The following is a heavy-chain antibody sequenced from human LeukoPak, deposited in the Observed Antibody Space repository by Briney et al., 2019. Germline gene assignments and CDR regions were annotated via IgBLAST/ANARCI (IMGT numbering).Heavy chain of an antibody. D-gene: IGHD3-10*01. CDR3: ASLASYYGSGSQSPSVETFDP. J-gene: IGHJ5*02. CDR2: ITSSSSYI. V-gene: IGHV3-21*01. CDR1: GFSFSSDS. Sequence: GAALVLSCAASGFSFSSDSMNWVRPAPGKGLEWVSSITSSSSYIYYADSVKGRVTIARDNAKNSLYLQMNSLRAEDTAVYYCASLASYYGSGSQSPSVETFDPWGQGTLVTVSS.